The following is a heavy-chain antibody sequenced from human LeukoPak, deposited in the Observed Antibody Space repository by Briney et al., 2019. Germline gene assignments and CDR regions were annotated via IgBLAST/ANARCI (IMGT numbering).Heavy chain of an antibody. J-gene: IGHJ4*02. V-gene: IGHV3-23*01. Sequence: GGSLRLSCAASGFTFSSYAMSWVRQAPGKGLEWVSTMSGSGGKTYYAESVKGRFTISRDNSKNTLFLQGNSLRAEDTAVYYCAKLIGGYPSLPPYFDYWGQGTLVTVSS. D-gene: IGHD3-10*01. CDR3: AKLIGGYPSLPPYFDY. CDR1: GFTFSSYA. CDR2: MSGSGGKT.